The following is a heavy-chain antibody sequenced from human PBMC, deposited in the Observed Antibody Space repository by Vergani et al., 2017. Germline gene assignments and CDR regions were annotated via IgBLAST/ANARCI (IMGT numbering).Heavy chain of an antibody. CDR2: TRNKANSYTT. Sequence: EVQLVESGGGLVQPGGSLRLSCAASGFTFSDHYMDWVRQATGKGLEWVGRTRNKANSYTTEYAASVKGRFTISRDDSKNSLYLQMNSLKTEDTAVYYCARGYCSSTSCYIPFAFDIWGQGTMVTVSS. CDR1: GFTFSDHY. J-gene: IGHJ3*02. CDR3: ARGYCSSTSCYIPFAFDI. D-gene: IGHD2-2*02. V-gene: IGHV3-72*01.